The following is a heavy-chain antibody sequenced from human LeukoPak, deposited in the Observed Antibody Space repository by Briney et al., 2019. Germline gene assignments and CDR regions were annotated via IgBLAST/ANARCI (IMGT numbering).Heavy chain of an antibody. J-gene: IGHJ4*02. CDR1: GGSVSSISYF. Sequence: SETLSLTCTVSGGSVSSISYFWGWIRQPPGKGLEWIGYIYYSGSTNYNPSLKSRVTISVDRSKNQFSLKLRSVIAADTAVYYCARVGWELLGPFDHWGQGTLVTVSS. CDR2: IYYSGST. CDR3: ARVGWELLGPFDH. D-gene: IGHD1-26*01. V-gene: IGHV4-61*01.